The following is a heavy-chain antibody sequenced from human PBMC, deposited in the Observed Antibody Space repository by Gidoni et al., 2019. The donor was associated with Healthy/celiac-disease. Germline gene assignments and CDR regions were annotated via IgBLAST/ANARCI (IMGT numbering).Heavy chain of an antibody. CDR1: GDSVASNSAA. D-gene: IGHD1-26*01. CDR3: ARAQEWELLVGWFDP. Sequence: QVQLQQSGPGLVKPSQTLSLTCAISGDSVASNSAAWYGISQYPSRGLEWLGRTYYRSKWYNDYAGSVKSRITINPDTSKNQFSLQLNSVTPEDTAVYYCARAQEWELLVGWFDPWGQGTLVTVSS. V-gene: IGHV6-1*01. CDR2: TYYRSKWYN. J-gene: IGHJ5*02.